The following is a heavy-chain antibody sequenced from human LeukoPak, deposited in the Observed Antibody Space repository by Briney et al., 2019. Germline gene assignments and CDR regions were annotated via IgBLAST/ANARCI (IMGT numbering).Heavy chain of an antibody. J-gene: IGHJ4*02. D-gene: IGHD2-15*01. CDR1: GFTFSSYA. CDR2: LSGSGTST. V-gene: IGHV3-23*01. CDR3: AKQLGYCSDGSCYFPY. Sequence: GGSLRLSCAASGFTFSSYAMSWVRQAPGKGLEWVSALSGSGTSTYHADSVKGRFTISRDNSKNTLYLQMNSLRAEDTAVYYCAKQLGYCSDGSCYFPYWGQGTLVTVSS.